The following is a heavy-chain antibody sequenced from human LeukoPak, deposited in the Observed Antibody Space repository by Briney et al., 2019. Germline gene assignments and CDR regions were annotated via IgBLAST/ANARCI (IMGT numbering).Heavy chain of an antibody. CDR1: GFIFSSLS. V-gene: IGHV3-48*01. Sequence: GGSLRLSCATSGFIFSSLSMNWVRQAPGKGLEWVAYINRDTSRTRYADSVKGRFTISRDNAEKSLFLQMDSLRVEDTALYYCVRDPDALDYWGQGTLVTVSS. J-gene: IGHJ4*02. CDR2: INRDTSRT. CDR3: VRDPDALDY. D-gene: IGHD2-2*01.